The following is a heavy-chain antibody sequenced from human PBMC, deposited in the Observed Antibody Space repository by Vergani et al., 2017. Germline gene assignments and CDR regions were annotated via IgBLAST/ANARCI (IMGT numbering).Heavy chain of an antibody. CDR2: ISYDGTNK. CDR1: GFIFSDYN. CDR3: ARDRGDWRYSRYFYNYYMDV. V-gene: IGHV3-30*19. J-gene: IGHJ6*03. D-gene: IGHD2-8*02. Sequence: VQVVQSGGGLVKPGGSLRLSCETSGFIFSDYNLNWVRQAPGSGLEWVALISYDGTNKYYTNSVRGRFTISRDNSKSTLFLQMNSLRVEDMAVYYCARDRGDWRYSRYFYNYYMDVWGKGTTVTVSS.